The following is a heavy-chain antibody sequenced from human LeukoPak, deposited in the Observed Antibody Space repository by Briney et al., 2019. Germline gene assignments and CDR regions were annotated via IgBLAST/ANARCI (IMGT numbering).Heavy chain of an antibody. V-gene: IGHV3-11*01. CDR3: ARSHYDFWSGTIDY. J-gene: IGHJ4*02. Sequence: PGGSLRLSCAASGFTFSDHYMSWIRQAPGKGLEWVSYISSSGSTIYYADSGKGRFTISRDNAKNSLYLQMNSLRAEDTAVYYCARSHYDFWSGTIDYWGQGTLVTVSS. CDR1: GFTFSDHY. CDR2: ISSSGSTI. D-gene: IGHD3-3*01.